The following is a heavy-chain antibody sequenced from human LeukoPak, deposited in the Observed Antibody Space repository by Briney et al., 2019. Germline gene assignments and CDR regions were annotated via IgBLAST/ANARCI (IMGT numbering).Heavy chain of an antibody. J-gene: IGHJ4*02. D-gene: IGHD4-23*01. CDR2: IYSDGNI. V-gene: IGHV3-53*01. CDR3: TRGPRWYFVD. CDR1: GFSVSSNY. Sequence: PGGSLRLSCAASGFSVSSNYMSWVRQAPGKGLGWVSVIYSDGNIYYTDSVKGRFTISRDNSKNTLYLQMNSLRAEDTAVYYCTRGPRWYFVDWGQGTLVTVSS.